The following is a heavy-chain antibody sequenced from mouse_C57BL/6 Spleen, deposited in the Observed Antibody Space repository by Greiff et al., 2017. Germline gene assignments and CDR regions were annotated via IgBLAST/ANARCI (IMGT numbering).Heavy chain of an antibody. J-gene: IGHJ4*01. D-gene: IGHD1-1*01. CDR1: GYTFTSYW. Sequence: QVQLQQPGAELVRPGTSVKLSCKASGYTFTSYWMHWVKQRPGQGLEWIGVTDPSDSYTNYNQKFKGKGTLTVDTSSSTAYMQLSSLTSEDSAVYYCARDYGSSLYYYAMDYWGQGNSVTVSS. V-gene: IGHV1-59*01. CDR2: TDPSDSYT. CDR3: ARDYGSSLYYYAMDY.